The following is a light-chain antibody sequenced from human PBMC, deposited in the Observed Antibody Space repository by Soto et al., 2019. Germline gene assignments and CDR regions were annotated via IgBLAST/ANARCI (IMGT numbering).Light chain of an antibody. CDR1: QTMGSH. V-gene: IGKV3-15*01. CDR3: QQSYTCPST. CDR2: AAS. J-gene: IGKJ5*01. Sequence: EILMTQSPASLSVSLGERAILSCRASQTMGSHVAWYQQKPGQAPNLLIYAASTWAAGVPSRFSGSGSGTDFTLTITSLQTEDFAIYYCQQSYTCPSTFGQGTRVEIK.